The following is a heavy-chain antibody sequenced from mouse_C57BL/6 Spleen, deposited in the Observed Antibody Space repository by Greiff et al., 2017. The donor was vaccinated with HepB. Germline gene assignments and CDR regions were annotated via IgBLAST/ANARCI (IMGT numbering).Heavy chain of an antibody. J-gene: IGHJ1*03. CDR3: SSDYYGSSYWYFDV. CDR1: GYTFTSYN. Sequence: LQQSGAELVRPGASVKMSCKASGYTFTSYNMHWVKQTPRQGLEWIGAIYPGNGDTSYNQKFKGKATLTVDKSSSTAYMQLSSLTSEDSAVYFCSSDYYGSSYWYFDVWGTGTTVTVSS. CDR2: IYPGNGDT. V-gene: IGHV1-12*01. D-gene: IGHD1-1*01.